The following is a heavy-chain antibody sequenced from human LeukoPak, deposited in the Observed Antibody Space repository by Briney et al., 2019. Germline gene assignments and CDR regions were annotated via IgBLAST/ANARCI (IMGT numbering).Heavy chain of an antibody. Sequence: GGSLRLSCAASGFTFSSYGMHWVRQAPGKGLEWVAVISYDGSNKYYADSVKGRFTISRDNSKNTLYLLMNSLRAEDTAVYYCANEYSATDFLSSRHRGYYFDYWGQGTLVTVSS. D-gene: IGHD3-10*01. CDR2: ISYDGSNK. CDR1: GFTFSSYG. J-gene: IGHJ4*02. V-gene: IGHV3-30*18. CDR3: ANEYSATDFLSSRHRGYYFDY.